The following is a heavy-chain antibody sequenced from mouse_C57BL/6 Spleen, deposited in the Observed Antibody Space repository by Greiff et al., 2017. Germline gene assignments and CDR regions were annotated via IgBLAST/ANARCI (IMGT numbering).Heavy chain of an antibody. CDR2: IYPGSGST. CDR3: AREGGNYENYFDY. CDR1: GYTFTSYW. D-gene: IGHD2-1*01. V-gene: IGHV1-55*01. J-gene: IGHJ2*01. Sequence: QVQLKQPGAELVKPGASVKMSCKASGYTFTSYWITWVKQRPGQGLEWIGDIYPGSGSTNYNEKFKSKATLTVDTSSSTAYMQLSSLTSEDSAVYYCAREGGNYENYFDYWGQGTTLTVSS.